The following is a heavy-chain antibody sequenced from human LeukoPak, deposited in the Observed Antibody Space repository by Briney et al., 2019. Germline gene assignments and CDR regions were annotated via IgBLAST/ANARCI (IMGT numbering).Heavy chain of an antibody. Sequence: SETLSLTCAVYGGSFSGYYWSWIRQPPGKGLEWIGEINHSGSTNYNPSLKSRVTISVDTSKNQFSLKLSSVTAADTAVYYCARSSNYSDYWGQGTLVTVSS. V-gene: IGHV4-34*01. J-gene: IGHJ4*02. CDR3: ARSSNYSDY. CDR1: GGSFSGYY. CDR2: INHSGST. D-gene: IGHD6-6*01.